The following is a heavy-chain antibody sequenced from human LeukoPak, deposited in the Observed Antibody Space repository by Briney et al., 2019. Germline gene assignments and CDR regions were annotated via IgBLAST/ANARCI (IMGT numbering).Heavy chain of an antibody. J-gene: IGHJ5*02. CDR2: IYYSGST. CDR3: ARDGYGNWFDP. V-gene: IGHV4-59*12. CDR1: GGSISNYY. D-gene: IGHD5-18*01. Sequence: SETLSLTCTVSGGSISNYYWSWIRQPPGKGLEWIGYIYYSGSTNYNPSLKSRVTISVDTSKNQFSLKLSSVTAADTAVYYCARDGYGNWFDPWGQGTLVTVSS.